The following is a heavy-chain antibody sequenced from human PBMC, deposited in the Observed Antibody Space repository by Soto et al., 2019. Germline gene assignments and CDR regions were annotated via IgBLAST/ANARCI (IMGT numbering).Heavy chain of an antibody. CDR2: IYYSGST. CDR3: ARVYSSGHRDYYYYGMDV. CDR1: GGSISSYY. V-gene: IGHV4-59*01. Sequence: KSSETLSLTCTVSGGSISSYYWSWIRQPPGKGLEWIGYIYYSGSTNYNPSLKSRVTTSVDTSKNQFSLKLSSVTAADTAVYYCARVYSSGHRDYYYYGMDVWGQGTTVTVSS. D-gene: IGHD6-19*01. J-gene: IGHJ6*02.